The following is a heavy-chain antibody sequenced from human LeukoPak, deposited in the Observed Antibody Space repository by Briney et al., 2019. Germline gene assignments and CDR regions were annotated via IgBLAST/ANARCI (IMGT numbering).Heavy chain of an antibody. CDR1: GGSFSGYY. D-gene: IGHD3-9*01. V-gene: IGHV4-34*01. CDR2: INHSGST. Sequence: SETLSLTCAVYGGSFSGYYWSWIRQPPGKGLEWIGEINHSGSTNYNPSLKSRVTISVDTSKNQFSLKLSSVTAADTAVYYCARGRINTYYDILTGYFFYWGRGTLVTVSS. CDR3: ARGRINTYYDILTGYFFY. J-gene: IGHJ4*02.